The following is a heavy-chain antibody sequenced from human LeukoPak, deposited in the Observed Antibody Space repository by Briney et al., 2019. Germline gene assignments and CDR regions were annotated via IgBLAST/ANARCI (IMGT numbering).Heavy chain of an antibody. CDR3: TRTLTLMVTYAFDI. Sequence: PGGSLRLSCAASGLPFSSYSMNWVRQAPGKGLEWLSYISNGGGIIYYADSVKGRFTISRDNAKNSLYLQMNSLRAEDTAVYYCTRTLTLMVTYAFDIWGQGTMVTVSS. J-gene: IGHJ3*02. CDR2: ISNGGGII. D-gene: IGHD5-18*01. V-gene: IGHV3-21*05. CDR1: GLPFSSYS.